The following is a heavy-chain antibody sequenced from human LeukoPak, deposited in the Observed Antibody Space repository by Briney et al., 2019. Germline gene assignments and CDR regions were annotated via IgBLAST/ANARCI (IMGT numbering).Heavy chain of an antibody. V-gene: IGHV3-30*02. Sequence: GGSLRLSCAASGFTFSSYGMHWVRQAPGKGLEWVAFIRYDGSNKYYADSVKGRFTISRDNSKNTLYLQMNSLRAEDTAVYYCARDQKGYYDSSGYLPIDYWGQGTLVTVSS. CDR2: IRYDGSNK. CDR1: GFTFSSYG. CDR3: ARDQKGYYDSSGYLPIDY. D-gene: IGHD3-22*01. J-gene: IGHJ4*02.